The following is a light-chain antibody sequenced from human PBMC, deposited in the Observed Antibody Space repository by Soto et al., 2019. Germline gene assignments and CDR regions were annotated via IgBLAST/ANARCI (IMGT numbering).Light chain of an antibody. CDR3: QQSYSTPWT. CDR2: AAS. CDR1: QTINYY. V-gene: IGKV1-39*01. J-gene: IGKJ1*01. Sequence: DIQMTPSPSSLSASVGDRFTITCRASQTINYYLDWYQQKPGKAPKPLIYAASNLQSGVPSRLSGSGSGTYFTLTISGLQPEHFAAYYCQQSYSTPWTFGQGTKV.